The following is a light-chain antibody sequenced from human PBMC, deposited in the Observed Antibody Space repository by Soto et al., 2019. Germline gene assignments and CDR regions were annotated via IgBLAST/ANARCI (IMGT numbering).Light chain of an antibody. V-gene: IGKV3-15*01. Sequence: EIVMTQSPATLSVSPGERATLSCRASQSVSSNFAWYQQKPGQAPRLLIYGASTRATGIPARFSGSGSGTEFTLTINSLPSEDFAVYYCQQYNNWPPWTFGQGTKVEIK. J-gene: IGKJ1*01. CDR2: GAS. CDR1: QSVSSN. CDR3: QQYNNWPPWT.